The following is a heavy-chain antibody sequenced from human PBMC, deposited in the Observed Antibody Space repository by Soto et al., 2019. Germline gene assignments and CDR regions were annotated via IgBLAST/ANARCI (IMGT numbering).Heavy chain of an antibody. Sequence: GSLRLSCAASGFTFITYSINWVRQAPGKGLEWVSSISSSSSYIYYADSVKGRFTISRDNAKNSLYLQMNSLRAEDTAVYYCARDGYCSSTSCYLNYYYYMDVWGKGTTVTVSS. CDR3: ARDGYCSSTSCYLNYYYYMDV. CDR2: ISSSSSYI. V-gene: IGHV3-21*01. J-gene: IGHJ6*03. CDR1: GFTFITYS. D-gene: IGHD2-2*03.